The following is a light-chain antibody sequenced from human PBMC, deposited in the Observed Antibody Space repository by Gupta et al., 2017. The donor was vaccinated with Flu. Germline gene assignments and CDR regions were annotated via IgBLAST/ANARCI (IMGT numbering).Light chain of an antibody. CDR3: TSYTSISTVV. CDR2: DVN. V-gene: IGLV2-14*03. CDR1: SSDVGAYNY. J-gene: IGLJ2*01. Sequence: QSALTQPASVSGSPGQSITISCTGTSSDVGAYNYVSWYQHHPGKAPKLMIYDVNNRPSGVSNRFSGSKSGNTASLTISGLQAEDEADYYCTSYTSISTVVFGGGTKLTVL.